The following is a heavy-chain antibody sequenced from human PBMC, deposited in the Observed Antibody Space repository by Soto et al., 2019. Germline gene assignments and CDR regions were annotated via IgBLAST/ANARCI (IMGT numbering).Heavy chain of an antibody. J-gene: IGHJ4*02. CDR1: GGSFTSNNW. D-gene: IGHD4-4*01. Sequence: LLLHCAVSGGSFTSNNWWTWVRQPPGQGQEWIGEIYRTGSTNYNPSLKSGATISLDKSVNQCSLKVTSLKAADTAVYYCARRDPVTCVDYLGQGTLVTVSS. CDR3: ARRDPVTCVDY. CDR2: IYRTGST. V-gene: IGHV4-4*02.